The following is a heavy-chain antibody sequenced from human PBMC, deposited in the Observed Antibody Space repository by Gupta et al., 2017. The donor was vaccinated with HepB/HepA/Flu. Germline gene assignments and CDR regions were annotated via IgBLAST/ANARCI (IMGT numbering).Heavy chain of an antibody. CDR3: ARVMGGGNYYSYFYMDV. Sequence: EVHLVESGGGFVPPGGSLRLSCAASGFTFNNYNMNWVRQVPGKGLEWVSYLSDSSNVKQYADSVKSRFIVSGDKAKNSLYLQMNSLRDADTAIYYCARVMGGGNYYSYFYMDVWGKGTAVTVSS. CDR2: LSDSSNVK. D-gene: IGHD1-26*01. CDR1: GFTFNNYN. V-gene: IGHV3-48*02. J-gene: IGHJ6*03.